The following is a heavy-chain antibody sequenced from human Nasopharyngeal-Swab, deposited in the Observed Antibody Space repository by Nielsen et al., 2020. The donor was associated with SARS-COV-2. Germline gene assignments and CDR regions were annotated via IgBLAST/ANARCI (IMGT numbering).Heavy chain of an antibody. V-gene: IGHV3-53*01. CDR2: IYSGGST. D-gene: IGHD3-10*01. Sequence: GGSLRLSCAASGFTVSSNYMSWVRQAPGKGLEWVSVIYSGGSTYYADSVKGRFTISRDNAKNSLYLQMNSLRAEDTAVYYCARDKSGLLWFGELSPWGQGTLVTVSS. CDR1: GFTVSSNY. J-gene: IGHJ5*02. CDR3: ARDKSGLLWFGELSP.